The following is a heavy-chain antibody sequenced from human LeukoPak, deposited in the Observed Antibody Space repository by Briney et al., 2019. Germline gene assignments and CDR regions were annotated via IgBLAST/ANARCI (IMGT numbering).Heavy chain of an antibody. Sequence: ASVKVSCKASGGTFISYAISWVRQAPGQGLEWMGGIIPIFGTANYAQKFQGRVTITADESTSTAYMELSSLRSEDMAVYYCARGEYYDSSGYLNYFDYWGQGTLVTVSS. CDR2: IIPIFGTA. J-gene: IGHJ4*02. V-gene: IGHV1-69*13. CDR1: GGTFISYA. CDR3: ARGEYYDSSGYLNYFDY. D-gene: IGHD3-22*01.